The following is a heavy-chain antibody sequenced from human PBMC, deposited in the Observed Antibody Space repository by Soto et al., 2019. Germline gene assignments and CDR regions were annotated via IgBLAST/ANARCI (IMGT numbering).Heavy chain of an antibody. J-gene: IGHJ4*02. V-gene: IGHV3-48*03. CDR3: ARDLEIVVVPALDY. D-gene: IGHD3-22*01. CDR2: ISSSGSTI. CDR1: GFTFSSYE. Sequence: GGSLRLSCAASGFTFSSYEMNWVRQAPGKGLEWVSYISSSGSTIYYADSVKGRFTISRDNAKNSLYLQMNSLRAEDTAVYYCARDLEIVVVPALDYWGQGTLVTVSS.